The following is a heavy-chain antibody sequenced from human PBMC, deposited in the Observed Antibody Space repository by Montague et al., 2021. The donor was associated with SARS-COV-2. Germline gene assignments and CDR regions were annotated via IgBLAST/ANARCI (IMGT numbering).Heavy chain of an antibody. J-gene: IGHJ4*02. D-gene: IGHD1-20*01. Sequence: SLRLSCAASGFTFSSYGMHWVRQAPGKGLEWVAVIWYDGSNKYYADSVKGRFTISRDNSKNTLYLQMNSLRAEDTAVYYCASGDITGTPYFDYWAREPWSPSPQ. CDR1: GFTFSSYG. CDR2: IWYDGSNK. V-gene: IGHV3-33*01. CDR3: ASGDITGTPYFDY.